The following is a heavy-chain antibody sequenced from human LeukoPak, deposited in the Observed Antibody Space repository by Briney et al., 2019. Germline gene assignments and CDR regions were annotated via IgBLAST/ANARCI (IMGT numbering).Heavy chain of an antibody. V-gene: IGHV3-30*02. CDR1: GFTFSSYG. CDR3: AGPSSSGVGY. D-gene: IGHD3-10*01. CDR2: IWYDGSNK. J-gene: IGHJ4*02. Sequence: AGGSLRLSCAASGFTFSSYGMHWVRQAPGKGLEWVAVIWYDGSNKYYADSVKGRFTISRDNSKNTLYVQMNSLRVEDTAVYYCAGPSSSGVGYWGQGTLVTVSS.